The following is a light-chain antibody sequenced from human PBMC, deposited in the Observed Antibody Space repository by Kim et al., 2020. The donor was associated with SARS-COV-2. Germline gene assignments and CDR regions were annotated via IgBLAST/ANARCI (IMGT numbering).Light chain of an antibody. V-gene: IGLV7-46*02. Sequence: QAVATQEPSLTVSPGGTVTLTCGSSTGAVTSGHYPYWFQQKPGQAPKTLIYDTTNKHSWTPARFSGSLLGGKAALTLLGAQPEDEADYYCLLSYSDSTVVFGGGTQLTVL. CDR3: LLSYSDSTVV. J-gene: IGLJ2*01. CDR2: DTT. CDR1: TGAVTSGHY.